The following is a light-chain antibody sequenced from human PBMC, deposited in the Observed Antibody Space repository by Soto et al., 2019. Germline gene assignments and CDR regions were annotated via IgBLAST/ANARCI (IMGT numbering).Light chain of an antibody. CDR2: KVT. CDR3: ASSTSDSLYV. V-gene: IGLV2-14*01. CDR1: SSDVGGNKY. J-gene: IGLJ1*01. Sequence: ALTQPSSLSVSPGQSITISFTGTSSDVGGNKYVSWYQQYPGKVPKLLINKVTNRPSGVSYRFSGSKSGNTASLTISALLAEDEADYFCASSTSDSLYVFGTGTKVTVL.